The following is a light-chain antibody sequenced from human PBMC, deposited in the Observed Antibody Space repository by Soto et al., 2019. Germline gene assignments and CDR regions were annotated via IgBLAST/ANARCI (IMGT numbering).Light chain of an antibody. V-gene: IGKV3-15*01. CDR3: QHYNNWPRT. Sequence: EIVMTQSPATLSVSPGERATLSCRASQSVSSNLAWYQQKPGQAPRLLICGASTRATGIPARFSGSGSGTESTLTISSLQSEDFAVYYCQHYNNWPRTFGQGTKVEIK. J-gene: IGKJ1*01. CDR1: QSVSSN. CDR2: GAS.